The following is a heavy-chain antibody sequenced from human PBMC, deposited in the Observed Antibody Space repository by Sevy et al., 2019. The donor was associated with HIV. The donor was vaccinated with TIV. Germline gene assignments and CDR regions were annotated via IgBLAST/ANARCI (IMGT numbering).Heavy chain of an antibody. J-gene: IGHJ4*02. CDR1: GGSVSSGSYY. V-gene: IGHV4-61*01. D-gene: IGHD3-3*01. CDR3: ARESVRYDRTDY. CDR2: IYYSGST. Sequence: SETLSLTCTISGGSVSSGSYYWSWIRQPPGKGLEWIGYIYYSGSTNYNPSLKSRVTISVDTSKNQFSLKLSSVTAADTAVYYCARESVRYDRTDYWGQGTLVTVSS.